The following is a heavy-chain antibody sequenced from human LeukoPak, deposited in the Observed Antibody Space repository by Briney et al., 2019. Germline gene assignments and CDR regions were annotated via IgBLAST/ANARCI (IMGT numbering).Heavy chain of an antibody. D-gene: IGHD6-13*01. J-gene: IGHJ4*02. CDR1: GFTFDDYA. Sequence: GGSLRLSCAASGFTFDDYAMHWVRQAPGKGLEWVSGISWNSGSIGYADSVKGRFTISRDNAKNSLYLQMNSLRAEDTALYYCAKALDAGIAAACDDYWGREPWSPSPQ. V-gene: IGHV3-9*01. CDR2: ISWNSGSI. CDR3: AKALDAGIAAACDDY.